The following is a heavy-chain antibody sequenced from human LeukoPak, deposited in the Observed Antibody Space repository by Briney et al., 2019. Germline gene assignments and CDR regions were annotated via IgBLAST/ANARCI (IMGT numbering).Heavy chain of an antibody. CDR2: ISAYNGNT. D-gene: IGHD6-19*01. CDR3: GRGYSSGWYTDY. Sequence: ASVKVSCKASGGTFSTHTIAWVRQAPGQGLEWMGWISAYNGNTNSAQKLQGRVTMTTDTSTSTAYTELRSLRSDDTAVYYCGRGYSSGWYTDYWGQGTLVTVSS. J-gene: IGHJ4*02. CDR1: GGTFSTHT. V-gene: IGHV1-18*01.